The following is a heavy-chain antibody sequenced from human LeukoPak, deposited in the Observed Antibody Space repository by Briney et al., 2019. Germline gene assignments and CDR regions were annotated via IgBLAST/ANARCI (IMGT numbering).Heavy chain of an antibody. CDR3: ARGKVGQYAPATRHYFDF. CDR1: GDSVSSNSAA. V-gene: IGHV6-1*01. CDR2: TYYRYKWYN. D-gene: IGHD6-25*01. Sequence: SQTLSLTCAISGDSVSSNSAAWKWIRQSPSRGLEWLGRTYYRYKWYNDYAVSVKSPITINPDTSKNQFSLQLNSVTPEDTAVYYCARGKVGQYAPATRHYFDFWGQGTLVTVSS. J-gene: IGHJ4*02.